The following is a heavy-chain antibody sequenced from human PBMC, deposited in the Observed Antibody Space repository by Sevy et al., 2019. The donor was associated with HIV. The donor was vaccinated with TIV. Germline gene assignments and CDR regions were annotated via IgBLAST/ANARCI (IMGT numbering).Heavy chain of an antibody. V-gene: IGHV1-18*01. Sequence: ASVKVSCKASGYTFTSYGISWVRQAPGQGLEWMGWISAYNGNTNYAQKLQGRVTMTTDTSTSTAYRELRSLRSDDTAVYYCARDPYDSSGYRYGMDVWGQGTTVTVSS. CDR3: ARDPYDSSGYRYGMDV. D-gene: IGHD3-22*01. CDR2: ISAYNGNT. CDR1: GYTFTSYG. J-gene: IGHJ6*02.